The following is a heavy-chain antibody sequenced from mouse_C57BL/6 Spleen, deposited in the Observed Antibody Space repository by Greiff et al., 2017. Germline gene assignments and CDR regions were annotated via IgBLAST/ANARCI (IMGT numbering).Heavy chain of an antibody. CDR2: IWRGGST. Sequence: VQLVESGPGLVQPSQSLSITCTVSGFSLTSYGVHWVRQSPGKGLEWLGVIWRGGSTDYNAAFMSRLSITKDNSKSQVFFKMNSLQADDTAIYYCAKNYYGSRGGLNYWGQGTTLTVSS. D-gene: IGHD1-1*01. V-gene: IGHV2-5*01. CDR1: GFSLTSYG. CDR3: AKNYYGSRGGLNY. J-gene: IGHJ2*01.